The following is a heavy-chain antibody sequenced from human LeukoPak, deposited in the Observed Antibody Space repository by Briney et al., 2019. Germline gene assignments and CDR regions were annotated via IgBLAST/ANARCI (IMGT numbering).Heavy chain of an antibody. V-gene: IGHV3-48*04. J-gene: IGHJ4*02. D-gene: IGHD5-18*01. CDR1: GFTFSSYS. CDR3: ARDAAMAPYDFDY. CDR2: ISSSGSTI. Sequence: PGGSLRLSCAASGFTFSSYSMTWVRQAPGKGLELVSYISSSGSTIYYADSVKGRFTISRDNAKNSLYLQMNSLRAEDTAVYYCARDAAMAPYDFDYWGQGTLVTVSS.